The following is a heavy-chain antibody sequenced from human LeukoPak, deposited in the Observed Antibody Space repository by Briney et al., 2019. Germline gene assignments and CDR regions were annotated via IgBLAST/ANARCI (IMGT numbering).Heavy chain of an antibody. D-gene: IGHD2-21*01. Sequence: GGSLRLSCAASGFTFSNYNMNWVRHAPGKGLEWVSSITSSSSYIFYADSVKGRFTISRDNAKNSLYLQMNSLRVEDTAVYYCAKDLNILMVYDRTYFDYWGQGTLVTVSS. V-gene: IGHV3-21*01. CDR1: GFTFSNYN. CDR2: ITSSSSYI. J-gene: IGHJ4*02. CDR3: AKDLNILMVYDRTYFDY.